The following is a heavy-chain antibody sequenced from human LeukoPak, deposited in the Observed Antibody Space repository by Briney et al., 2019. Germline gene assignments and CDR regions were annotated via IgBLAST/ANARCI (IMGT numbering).Heavy chain of an antibody. CDR1: GFTFSSYA. Sequence: GGSLRLSCAASGFTFSSYAMSWVRQAPGKGLEWVSTIVGTDAITYYADSVKGRFTISRDNSKSTLFLQMSSLRPEDTAVYYCARELAGVDYWGQGTLVTVSS. D-gene: IGHD3-3*01. CDR3: ARELAGVDY. CDR2: IVGTDAIT. V-gene: IGHV3-23*01. J-gene: IGHJ4*02.